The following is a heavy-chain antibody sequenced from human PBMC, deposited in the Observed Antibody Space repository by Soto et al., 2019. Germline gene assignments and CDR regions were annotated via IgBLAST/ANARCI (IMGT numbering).Heavy chain of an antibody. Sequence: PSETXSLTCTVSGGSISSGGYYWSWIRQHPGKGLEWIGYIYYSGSTYYNPSLKSRVTISVDTSKNQFSLKLSSVTAADAAVYYCARLYCSGGSCYSVTWFDPWGQGTLVTVSS. V-gene: IGHV4-31*03. CDR1: GGSISSGGYY. CDR2: IYYSGST. J-gene: IGHJ5*02. CDR3: ARLYCSGGSCYSVTWFDP. D-gene: IGHD2-15*01.